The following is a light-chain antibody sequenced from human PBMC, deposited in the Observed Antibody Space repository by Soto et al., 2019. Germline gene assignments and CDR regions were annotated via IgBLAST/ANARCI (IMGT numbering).Light chain of an antibody. V-gene: IGLV4-60*02. CDR1: SGHSSYI. Sequence: QLVLTQSSSASASLGSSVKLTCTLSSGHSSYIIAWHQQQSGKAPRFLMKLEGSGSYNKGSGVPDRFSGSSSGADRYLTISNLQFEDEADYYCETWDSNTHWVFGGGTKLTVL. CDR3: ETWDSNTHWV. J-gene: IGLJ3*02. CDR2: LEGSGSY.